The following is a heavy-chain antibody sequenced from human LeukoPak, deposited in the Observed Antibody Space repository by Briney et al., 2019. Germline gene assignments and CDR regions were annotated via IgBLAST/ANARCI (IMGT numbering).Heavy chain of an antibody. D-gene: IGHD3-3*01. CDR2: IYSSGST. Sequence: SETLSLTCAVSGGSISSSNWWSWIRQPAGKGLEWIGRIYSSGSTNYNPSLKSRATMSVDTSKNQFSLKLSSVTAADTAVYYCARVVVFGVVSSDYYYYYMDVWGKGTTVTVSS. CDR1: GGSISSSNW. V-gene: IGHV4-4*07. J-gene: IGHJ6*03. CDR3: ARVVVFGVVSSDYYYYYMDV.